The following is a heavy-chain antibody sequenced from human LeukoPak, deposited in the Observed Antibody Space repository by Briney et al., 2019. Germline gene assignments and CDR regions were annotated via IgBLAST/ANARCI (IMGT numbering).Heavy chain of an antibody. Sequence: GGSLTLSCSASGFTFTNYWMAWVRQAPGKGLEWVANIKQDASTKHYADSLKGRFTISRDTTKNSLYLQMNILRADDTAIYYCTRDTEGTLDYWGQGSLGTVAA. J-gene: IGHJ4*02. CDR2: IKQDASTK. CDR1: GFTFTNYW. V-gene: IGHV3-7*01. CDR3: TRDTEGTLDY. D-gene: IGHD2-8*02.